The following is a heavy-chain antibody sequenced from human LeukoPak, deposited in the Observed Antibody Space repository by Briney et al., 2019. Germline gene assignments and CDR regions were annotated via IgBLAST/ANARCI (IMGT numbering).Heavy chain of an antibody. CDR2: IYKSAIT. CDR3: ARTPISELLMDAFDI. D-gene: IGHD1-26*01. CDR1: GFTVSSNY. Sequence: GGSLRLSCAASGFTVSSNYMTWVRQAPGKGLEWVSVIYKSAITYYADTVRGRFTISRDNSKNTLYLQMNSLRAEDTAVYYCARTPISELLMDAFDIWGQGTMVTVSS. V-gene: IGHV3-53*01. J-gene: IGHJ3*02.